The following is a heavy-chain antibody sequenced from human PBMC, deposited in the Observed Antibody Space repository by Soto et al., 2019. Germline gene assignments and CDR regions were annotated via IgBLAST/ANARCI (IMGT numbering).Heavy chain of an antibody. D-gene: IGHD3-22*01. CDR2: IGTAGDT. V-gene: IGHV3-13*04. J-gene: IGHJ4*02. CDR3: ARAPNYDSSGYYSPSYFDY. Sequence: PGGSLRLSCAASGFTFSSYDMHWVRQATGKGLEWVSAIGTAGDTYYPGSVKGRFTISRENAKNSLYLQMNSLRAGDTAVYYCARAPNYDSSGYYSPSYFDYWGQGTLVTVSS. CDR1: GFTFSSYD.